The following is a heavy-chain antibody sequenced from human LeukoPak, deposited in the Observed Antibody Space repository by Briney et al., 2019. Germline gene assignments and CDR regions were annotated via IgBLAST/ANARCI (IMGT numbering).Heavy chain of an antibody. Sequence: PGGSLRLSCAASGCTVSSTYMSWVRQAPGKGLEWVSVIYSGGSTYYADSVKGRFIISRDNSKNTLYLQMNSLRAEDTAVYYCARDHDYGDPSYYYYAMDVWGQGTTVTVSS. CDR2: IYSGGST. CDR1: GCTVSSTY. D-gene: IGHD4-17*01. CDR3: ARDHDYGDPSYYYYAMDV. J-gene: IGHJ6*02. V-gene: IGHV3-66*01.